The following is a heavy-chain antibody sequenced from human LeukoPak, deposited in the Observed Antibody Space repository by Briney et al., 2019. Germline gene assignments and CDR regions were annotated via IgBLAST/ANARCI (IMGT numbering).Heavy chain of an antibody. CDR3: ARAGGTYYGIAFDI. CDR2: IRFDGNDK. J-gene: IGHJ3*02. V-gene: IGHV3-30*02. D-gene: IGHD1-26*01. CDR1: GFTFGTYG. Sequence: GGSLRLSCAASGFTFGTYGMHWVRQTPGKGLEWVAFIRFDGNDKYYADSVKGRFTISRDNAKNSLYLQMNSLRAEDTAVYYCARAGGTYYGIAFDIWGQGTMVTVSS.